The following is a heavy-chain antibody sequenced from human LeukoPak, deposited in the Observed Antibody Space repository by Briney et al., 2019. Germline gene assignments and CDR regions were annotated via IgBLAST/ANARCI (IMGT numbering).Heavy chain of an antibody. D-gene: IGHD3-9*01. CDR1: GFTFSSYE. Sequence: GGSLSLSCAASGFTFSSYEMNWVRQAPGKGLEWVSYISSSGSTIYYADSVKGRFTISRDNAKNSLYLQMNSLRAEDTAVYYCARTGLAFDWLLRSYYYYGMDVWGQGTTVTVSS. CDR2: ISSSGSTI. CDR3: ARTGLAFDWLLRSYYYYGMDV. V-gene: IGHV3-48*03. J-gene: IGHJ6*02.